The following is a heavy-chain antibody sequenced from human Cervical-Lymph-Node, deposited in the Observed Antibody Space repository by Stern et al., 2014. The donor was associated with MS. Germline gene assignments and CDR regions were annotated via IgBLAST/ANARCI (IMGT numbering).Heavy chain of an antibody. CDR2: IHTYTGHT. Sequence: VQLVESGTEVKKPGASVKVSCKASGYTFNKYGISWVRQAPGQGLEWMGWIHTYTGHTSYAQNLQGRVNMTADTYTSTAYMEMGSLTSDDTAVYYCARFTVARIFEVATINWLDPWGQGTLVTVSS. J-gene: IGHJ5*02. CDR3: ARFTVARIFEVATINWLDP. CDR1: GYTFNKYG. D-gene: IGHD5-12*01. V-gene: IGHV1-18*01.